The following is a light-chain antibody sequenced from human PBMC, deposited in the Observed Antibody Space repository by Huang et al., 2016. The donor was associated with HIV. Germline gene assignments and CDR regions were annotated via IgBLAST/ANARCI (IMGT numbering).Light chain of an antibody. J-gene: IGKJ1*01. CDR1: QSISNN. CDR3: QQYGNWPPWT. CDR2: DTS. Sequence: IVMTQFPATLAVSPGERATLSCRASQSISNNLVWYQQKPGQAPRLLLYDTSARATGVPPRCSGSGSGTDFTLTISSLQSEDFAVYYCQQYGNWPPWTFGQGTKVEMK. V-gene: IGKV3-15*01.